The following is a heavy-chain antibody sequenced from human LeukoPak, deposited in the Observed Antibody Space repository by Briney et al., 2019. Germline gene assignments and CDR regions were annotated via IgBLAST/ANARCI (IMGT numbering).Heavy chain of an antibody. CDR3: ARFPQVGYYYYGMDV. D-gene: IGHD1-26*01. J-gene: IGHJ6*04. Sequence: SETLSLTCAAYGGSFCGYYWSWIRQPPGKGLEWTGEINHSGSTNYNPSLKSRVTISVDTSKNQFSLKLSSVTAADTAVYYCARFPQVGYYYYGMDVWGKGTTVTVSS. CDR2: INHSGST. V-gene: IGHV4-34*01. CDR1: GGSFCGYY.